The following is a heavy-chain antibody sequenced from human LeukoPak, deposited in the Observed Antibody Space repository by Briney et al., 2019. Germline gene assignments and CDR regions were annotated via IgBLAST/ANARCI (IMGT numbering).Heavy chain of an antibody. D-gene: IGHD3-10*01. J-gene: IGHJ6*03. CDR3: ARSRAGSVRNYYYYYYMDV. Sequence: SETLSLTCTVSGGSISSSSYYWGWIRQPPGKGLEWIGSIYYSGSTNYNPSLKSRVTISVDTSKNQFSLKLSSVTAADTAVYYCARSRAGSVRNYYYYYYMDVWGKGTTVTISS. CDR1: GGSISSSSYY. CDR2: IYYSGST. V-gene: IGHV4-39*07.